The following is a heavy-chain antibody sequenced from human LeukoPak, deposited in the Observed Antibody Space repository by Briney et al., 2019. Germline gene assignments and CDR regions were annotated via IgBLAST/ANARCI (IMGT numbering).Heavy chain of an antibody. CDR1: GYTFSSYD. J-gene: IGHJ5*02. Sequence: ASVKVSCKASGYTFSSYDINWVRQATGQGLEWMGWMNPNSGNTGYAQKFQGRVTMTRNTSISTAYMEVSSLRSDDTAVYYCATAPDCSGGSCYLSFDPWGQGTLVTVSS. V-gene: IGHV1-8*01. D-gene: IGHD2-15*01. CDR2: MNPNSGNT. CDR3: ATAPDCSGGSCYLSFDP.